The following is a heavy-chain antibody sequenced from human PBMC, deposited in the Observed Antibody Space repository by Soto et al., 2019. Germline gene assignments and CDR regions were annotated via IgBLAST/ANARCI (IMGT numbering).Heavy chain of an antibody. Sequence: QVQLVQSGAEVKKPGASVKVSCKASGYTFTSYAMHWVRQAPGQRLEWMGWINAGNGNTKYSQKFQGRVTITRDTSASTAYMELSSLRSEDMAVYYCARDRIAAVKGYYYYYYGMDVWGQGTTVTVSS. CDR2: INAGNGNT. J-gene: IGHJ6*02. CDR1: GYTFTSYA. D-gene: IGHD6-6*01. CDR3: ARDRIAAVKGYYYYYYGMDV. V-gene: IGHV1-3*01.